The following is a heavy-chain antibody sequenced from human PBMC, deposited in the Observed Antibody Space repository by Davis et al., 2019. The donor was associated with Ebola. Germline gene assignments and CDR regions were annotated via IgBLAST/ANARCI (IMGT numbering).Heavy chain of an antibody. Sequence: SLKISCAASGFTFDDYAMHWVRQAPGKGLEWVSGISWNSGSIGYADSVKGRFTISRDNAKNSLYLQMNSLRAEDTALYYCAKEQWLGSYFDYWGQGTLVTVSS. CDR3: AKEQWLGSYFDY. CDR2: ISWNSGSI. J-gene: IGHJ4*02. V-gene: IGHV3-9*01. CDR1: GFTFDDYA. D-gene: IGHD6-19*01.